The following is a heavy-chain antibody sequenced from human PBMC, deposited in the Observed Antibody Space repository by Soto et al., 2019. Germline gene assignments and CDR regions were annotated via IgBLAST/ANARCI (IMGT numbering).Heavy chain of an antibody. CDR1: GDSVSSNSGA. CDR3: ARAYYCTNGVCYHAFDS. J-gene: IGHJ3*02. Sequence: PSQTLSLTCAISGDSVSSNSGAWNWIRQSPSRGLEWLGRTYYRSKWYNDYAESLKSRITINPDTSKNQFSLQLNSVTPEDTAVYYCARAYYCTNGVCYHAFDSWGQGTMVTVS. V-gene: IGHV6-1*01. CDR2: TYYRSKWYN. D-gene: IGHD2-8*01.